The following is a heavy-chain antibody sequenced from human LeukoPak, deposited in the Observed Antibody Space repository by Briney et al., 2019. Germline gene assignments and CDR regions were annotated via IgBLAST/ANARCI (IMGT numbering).Heavy chain of an antibody. CDR3: ASIGVDDSGNILNYVFGY. V-gene: IGHV4-59*01. J-gene: IGHJ4*02. CDR1: VGSISIYY. CDR2: IYYSGSA. Sequence: SEPLSLTCSVSVGSISIYYWSGIRQPPEKALEWIGHIYYSGSANYNRSLKGPVILSVNKSKNQFSLKLSPLTAPDTALDFRASIGVDDSGNILNYVFGYWGQGTIVT. D-gene: IGHD4-11*01.